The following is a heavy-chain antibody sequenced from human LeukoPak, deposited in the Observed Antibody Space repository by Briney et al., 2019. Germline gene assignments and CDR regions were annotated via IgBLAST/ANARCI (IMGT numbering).Heavy chain of an antibody. J-gene: IGHJ4*02. D-gene: IGHD5-18*01. CDR3: AKVRDTAMAPRGAYFDY. V-gene: IGHV3-30*02. CDR2: IRYDGSNK. Sequence: GGSLRLSCAASGFTFSSYGMHWVRQAPGKGLEWVAFIRYDGSNKYYADSVKGRFTISRDNSKNTLYLQMNSLRAEDTAVYYCAKVRDTAMAPRGAYFDYWGQGTLVTVSS. CDR1: GFTFSSYG.